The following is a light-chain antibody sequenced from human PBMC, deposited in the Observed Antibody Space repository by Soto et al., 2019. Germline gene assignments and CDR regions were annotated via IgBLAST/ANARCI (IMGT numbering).Light chain of an antibody. CDR3: QSSYISLSGWV. Sequence: QSVLTQPPSVSGAPGQRVTISCTGSGCNIGGGYTVYWYQHLPGTAPQLLIYSDTNRPSGVPDRFSGSKSRNSASLAITGLQAADDEDYYCQSSYISLSGWVFGGGTKVTVL. V-gene: IGLV1-40*01. CDR1: GCNIGGGYT. J-gene: IGLJ3*02. CDR2: SDT.